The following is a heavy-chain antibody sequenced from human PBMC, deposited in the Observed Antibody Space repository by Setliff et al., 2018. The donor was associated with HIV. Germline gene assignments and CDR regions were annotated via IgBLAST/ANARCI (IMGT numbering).Heavy chain of an antibody. CDR1: GGSISNYY. V-gene: IGHV4-4*08. CDR3: ARAPTGELDF. CDR2: IYSSGST. J-gene: IGHJ4*02. Sequence: SETLSLTCTVSGGSISNYYWNWIRQPPGKGLEWIGYIYSSGSTNYNPSLKSRVTISVDTSKNQLSLKLSSVTAADTAVYYCARAPTGELDFWGQGTLVTVSS. D-gene: IGHD7-27*01.